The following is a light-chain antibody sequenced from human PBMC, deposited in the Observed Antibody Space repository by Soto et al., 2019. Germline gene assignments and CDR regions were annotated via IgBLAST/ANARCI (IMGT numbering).Light chain of an antibody. J-gene: IGKJ5*01. CDR2: GAS. V-gene: IGKV1-8*01. Sequence: AIRMTQSPYSLSAYIGDTVTISCRASQDIGTLVAWYQQKPGKAPKVLIYGASALGGGVPSRFSGSGSGTDFTLTISSLQPEDFATYYCQQSYSTPRDTFGQGTRLEIK. CDR1: QDIGTL. CDR3: QQSYSTPRDT.